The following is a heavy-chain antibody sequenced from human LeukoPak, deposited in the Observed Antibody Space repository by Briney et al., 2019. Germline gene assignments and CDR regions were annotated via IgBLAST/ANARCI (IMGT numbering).Heavy chain of an antibody. CDR1: GDIVSSNSAA. J-gene: IGHJ6*02. V-gene: IGHV6-1*01. Sequence: SQTLSLTCAISGDIVSSNSAAWNWIRQSPSRGLEWLGRTYYRSKWYNDYAVSVKSRITINPDTSKNQFSLQLNSVTPEDTAVYYCARDPMLFGELEDYYYGMDVWGQGTTVTVSS. CDR2: TYYRSKWYN. D-gene: IGHD3-10*02. CDR3: ARDPMLFGELEDYYYGMDV.